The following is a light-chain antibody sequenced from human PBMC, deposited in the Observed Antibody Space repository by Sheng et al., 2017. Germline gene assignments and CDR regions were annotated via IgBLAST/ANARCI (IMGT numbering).Light chain of an antibody. Sequence: EVVLTQSPGTVSLSPGERVILSCRANQNVRSTYFAWYQQKPGQSPRLLIYGASTRATGVPDRFSGSGSGTDFTLTIRRLEPEDFAVYFCQQYDTSSRTFGQGTKVEMK. J-gene: IGKJ1*01. CDR3: QQYDTSSRT. CDR1: QNVRSTY. CDR2: GAS. V-gene: IGKV3-20*01.